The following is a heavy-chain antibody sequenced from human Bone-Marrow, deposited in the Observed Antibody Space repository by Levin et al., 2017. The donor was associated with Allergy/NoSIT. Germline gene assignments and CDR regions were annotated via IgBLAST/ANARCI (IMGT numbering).Heavy chain of an antibody. Sequence: GESLKISCAASGFTFSSYAMSWVRQAPGKGLEWVSAISGSGGSTYYADSVKGRFTISRDNSKNTLYLQMNSLRAEDTAVYYCAKAYYDILTGYLALYCFDYWGQGTLVTVSS. CDR1: GFTFSSYA. CDR2: ISGSGGST. J-gene: IGHJ4*02. V-gene: IGHV3-23*01. CDR3: AKAYYDILTGYLALYCFDY. D-gene: IGHD3-9*01.